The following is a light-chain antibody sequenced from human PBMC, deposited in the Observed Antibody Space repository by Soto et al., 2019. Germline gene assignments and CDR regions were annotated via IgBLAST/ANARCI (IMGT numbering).Light chain of an antibody. CDR1: QNVRSY. V-gene: IGKV1-39*01. Sequence: DIHMTQSPSTLSASVRDRVTITCRASQNVRSYLNWYQQKPGKAPKLLIYESTTLESGVPSTFSGDGFGTDFTLTISSLHPDDFATYYCQQSFFAPPTFGRGTKVDIK. J-gene: IGKJ1*01. CDR2: EST. CDR3: QQSFFAPPT.